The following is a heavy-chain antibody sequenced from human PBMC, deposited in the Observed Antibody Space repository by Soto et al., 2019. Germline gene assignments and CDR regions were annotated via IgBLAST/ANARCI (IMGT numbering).Heavy chain of an antibody. Sequence: LRLSCAASGITFSSCAMAWVRQAPGKGLEWVSDISNSGGTTNYADSVKGRFTISRDNSKNTLYLQMNSLRAEDTAVYYCAKVPNSSGWTYFDYWGQGTLVTVSS. D-gene: IGHD6-19*01. CDR2: ISNSGGTT. CDR1: GITFSSCA. V-gene: IGHV3-23*01. CDR3: AKVPNSSGWTYFDY. J-gene: IGHJ4*02.